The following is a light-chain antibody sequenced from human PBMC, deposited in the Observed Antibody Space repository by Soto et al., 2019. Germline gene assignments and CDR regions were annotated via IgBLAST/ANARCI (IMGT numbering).Light chain of an antibody. CDR3: QQRLKLVT. CDR2: DAS. Sequence: EIVLTQSPATLSLSPGERATLSCRASQSVGDYLAWYQRKPGQPPRLLIYDASKRATGIPARFSGSGSGTDFTLTSSSLEAEAFALYYCQQRLKLVTFGGGTEVEIK. CDR1: QSVGDY. V-gene: IGKV3-11*01. J-gene: IGKJ4*01.